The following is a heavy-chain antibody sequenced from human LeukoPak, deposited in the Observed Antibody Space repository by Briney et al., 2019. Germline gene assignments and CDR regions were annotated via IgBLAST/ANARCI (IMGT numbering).Heavy chain of an antibody. V-gene: IGHV3-33*01. CDR3: ARDLSAGRYFDY. Sequence: GRSLRLSCAASGFTFSSYGMHWVRQAPGKGLEWVAVIWYDGSNKYYADSVKGRFTISRDNSKNTLYLQMNSLRAEGTAVYYCARDLSAGRYFDYWGQGTLVTVSS. J-gene: IGHJ4*02. CDR2: IWYDGSNK. CDR1: GFTFSSYG. D-gene: IGHD5-24*01.